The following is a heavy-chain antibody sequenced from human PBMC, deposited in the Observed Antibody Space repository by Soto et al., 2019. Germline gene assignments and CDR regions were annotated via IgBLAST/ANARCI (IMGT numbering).Heavy chain of an antibody. CDR2: IIPIFDTA. CDR3: AINEGRDVSNFDY. CDR1: GGIFTRYD. D-gene: IGHD2-15*01. Sequence: QVQLVQSGAEVKKPGSSVKVSCKASGGIFTRYDIRWVRQAPGQGLEWMGAIIPIFDTANYAQKFQGRPTLTADATTSSAYMELSSLRSEDTAIYYCAINEGRDVSNFDYWGQGTLVTVSS. J-gene: IGHJ4*02. V-gene: IGHV1-69*01.